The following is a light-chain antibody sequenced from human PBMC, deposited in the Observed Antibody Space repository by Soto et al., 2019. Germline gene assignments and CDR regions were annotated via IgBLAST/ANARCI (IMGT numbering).Light chain of an antibody. CDR2: DVS. Sequence: QSALTQPASVSGSPGQSITISCTGTSSDVGGYNYVSWYQQYPGKAPKLMIYDVSGRPSGVSNRFSGSKSGNTASLTISGLLAEDEADYYCSSYTSSSLGVVFGGGTKVTVL. CDR3: SSYTSSSLGVV. V-gene: IGLV2-14*03. CDR1: SSDVGGYNY. J-gene: IGLJ2*01.